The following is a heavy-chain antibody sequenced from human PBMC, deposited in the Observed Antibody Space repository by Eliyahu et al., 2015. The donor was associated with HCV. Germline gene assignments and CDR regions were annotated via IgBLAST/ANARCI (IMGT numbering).Heavy chain of an antibody. CDR1: GGTFSSYA. J-gene: IGHJ6*02. CDR2: IIPIFGTA. Sequence: QVQLVQSGAEVKKPGSSVKVSCKASGGTFSSYAISWVRQAPGQGXXWMGGIIPIFGTANYAQKXQGRVTITADESTSTAYMELSSLRSEDTAVYYCARDGHVDTAMAGGDHYGMDVWGQGTTVTVSS. CDR3: ARDGHVDTAMAGGDHYGMDV. V-gene: IGHV1-69*01. D-gene: IGHD5-18*01.